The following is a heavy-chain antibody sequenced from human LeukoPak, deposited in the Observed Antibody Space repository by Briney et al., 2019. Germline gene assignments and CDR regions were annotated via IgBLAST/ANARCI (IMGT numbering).Heavy chain of an antibody. CDR2: ISSSSSYI. CDR1: GFTFSSYS. J-gene: IGHJ4*02. V-gene: IGHV3-21*01. D-gene: IGHD2-15*01. CDR3: ASRYCSGGSCLVY. Sequence: GGSLRLSCAASGFTFSSYSMNWVRQAPGKGLEWVSSISSSSSYIYYADSVKGRFTISRDNAKNSLYLQMSSLRAEDTAVYYCASRYCSGGSCLVYWGQGTLVTVSS.